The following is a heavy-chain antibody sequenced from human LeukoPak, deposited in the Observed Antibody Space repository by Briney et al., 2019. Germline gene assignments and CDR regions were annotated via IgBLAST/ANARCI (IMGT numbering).Heavy chain of an antibody. CDR2: ISSDGSNT. CDR3: VLLSLTPG. V-gene: IGHV3-74*01. D-gene: IGHD3-10*01. CDR1: GFTFSTYW. J-gene: IGHJ4*02. Sequence: GGSLRLSRAASGFTFSTYWMHWVRQAPGKGLVWVSRISSDGSNTNYADSVKGRFTISRDNAKNTLYLQMNSLRPEDTAVYYCVLLSLTPGWGQGTLVTVSS.